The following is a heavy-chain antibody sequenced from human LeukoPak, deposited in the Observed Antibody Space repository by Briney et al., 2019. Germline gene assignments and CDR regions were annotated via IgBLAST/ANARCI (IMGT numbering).Heavy chain of an antibody. V-gene: IGHV1-2*02. Sequence: ASVKVSCKASGYTFTGYYIHWVRQAPGQGLEWMGWINPNSGGTNYAQKFQGRVTMTRDTSISTAYMELSRLRSDDTAVYYCARDAFLAYCGGDCSVFDYWGQGTLVTVSS. CDR3: ARDAFLAYCGGDCSVFDY. CDR2: INPNSGGT. J-gene: IGHJ4*02. CDR1: GYTFTGYY. D-gene: IGHD2-21*02.